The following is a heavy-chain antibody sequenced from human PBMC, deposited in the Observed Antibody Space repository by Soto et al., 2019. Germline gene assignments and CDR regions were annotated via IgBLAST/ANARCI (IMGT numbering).Heavy chain of an antibody. V-gene: IGHV1-69*12. CDR2: IIPIFGTA. D-gene: IGHD2-21*02. CDR3: ARAHCGGDCYPYYYGMDV. CDR1: GGTFSSYA. Sequence: QVQLVQSGAEVKKPGSSVKVSCKASGGTFSSYAISWVRQAPGQGLEWMGGIIPIFGTANYAQKFQGRVTITADESTSTADMELSSLRSEDTAVYYCARAHCGGDCYPYYYGMDVWGQGTTVTVSS. J-gene: IGHJ6*02.